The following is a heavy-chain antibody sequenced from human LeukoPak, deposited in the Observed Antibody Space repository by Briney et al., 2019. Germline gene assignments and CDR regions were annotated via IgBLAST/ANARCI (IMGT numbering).Heavy chain of an antibody. CDR2: IYHSGST. V-gene: IGHV4-4*02. D-gene: IGHD3-10*01. CDR3: ARDWYYGSGSYNWFDP. Sequence: PSGTLSLTCAVSGGSISSSNWWSWVRQPPGKGLEWIGEIYHSGSTNYNPSLESRVTISVDKSKNQFSLKLSSVTAADTAVYYCARDWYYGSGSYNWFDPWGQGTLVTVSS. CDR1: GGSISSSNW. J-gene: IGHJ5*02.